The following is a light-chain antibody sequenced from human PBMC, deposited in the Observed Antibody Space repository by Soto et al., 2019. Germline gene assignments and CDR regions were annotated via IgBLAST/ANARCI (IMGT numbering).Light chain of an antibody. J-gene: IGLJ1*01. Sequence: SVLPQPASVSGSPGQSITISCTGTSSDVGSYNYVSWYQQHPGKAPKLMIYEVSNRPSGVSDRFSGSKSGNTASLTISGLQAEDEADYYCSSYTASSTIYVCGSGTKVT. CDR3: SSYTASSTIYV. V-gene: IGLV2-14*01. CDR1: SSDVGSYNY. CDR2: EVS.